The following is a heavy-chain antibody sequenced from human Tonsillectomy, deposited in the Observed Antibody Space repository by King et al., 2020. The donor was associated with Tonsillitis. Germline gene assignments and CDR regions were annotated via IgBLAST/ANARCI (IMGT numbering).Heavy chain of an antibody. CDR3: ARGGGGDRLEPIHYYYGMDV. CDR1: GYTFTGYY. CDR2: INPNSGGT. D-gene: IGHD2-21*01. Sequence: QLVQSGAEVKKPGASVKVSCKASGYTFTGYYMHWVRQAPGQGLEWMGWINPNSGGTNCAQKFQGRVTMTRDTSISTAYMDLSRLRSDDTAVYYCARGGGGDRLEPIHYYYGMDVWGQGTTVTVSS. V-gene: IGHV1-2*02. J-gene: IGHJ6*02.